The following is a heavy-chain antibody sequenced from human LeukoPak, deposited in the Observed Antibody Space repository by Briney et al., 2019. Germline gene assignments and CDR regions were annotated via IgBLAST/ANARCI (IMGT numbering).Heavy chain of an antibody. Sequence: GGSLRLSCAASGFTFSSYWMSWVRQAPGKGLEWVANIKQDGSEKYYVDSVKGRFTISRDNAKNSPYLQMNSLRAEDTAVYYCARRAYYYDSSGYYQYFDYWGQGTLVTVSS. V-gene: IGHV3-7*01. J-gene: IGHJ4*02. CDR2: IKQDGSEK. D-gene: IGHD3-22*01. CDR3: ARRAYYYDSSGYYQYFDY. CDR1: GFTFSSYW.